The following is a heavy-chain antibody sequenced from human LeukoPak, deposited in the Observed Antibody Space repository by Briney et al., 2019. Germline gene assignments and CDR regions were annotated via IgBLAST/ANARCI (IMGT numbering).Heavy chain of an antibody. V-gene: IGHV4-61*01. CDR2: INHSGST. D-gene: IGHD6-13*01. CDR3: ARGLGAYSSSWHYRYYYYGMDV. J-gene: IGHJ6*02. CDR1: GGSVSSGSYY. Sequence: SETLSLTCTVSGGSVSSGSYYWSWIRQPPGKGLEWIGEINHSGSTNYNPSLKSRVTISVDTSKNQFSLKLSSVTAADTAVYYCARGLGAYSSSWHYRYYYYGMDVWGQGTTVTVSS.